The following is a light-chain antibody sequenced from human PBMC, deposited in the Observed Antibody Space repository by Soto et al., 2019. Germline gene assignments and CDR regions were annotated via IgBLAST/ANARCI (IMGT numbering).Light chain of an antibody. CDR3: QAWDTTGV. CDR2: QDS. J-gene: IGLJ3*02. V-gene: IGLV3-1*01. Sequence: SYELTQPPSVSVSPGQTASITCSGDKLGDKYACWYQQKPGQSPVLVIYQDSKRPSGIPERFSGSNSGNTATLTISGTQAIDEADYYCQAWDTTGVFGGGTKLTVL. CDR1: KLGDKY.